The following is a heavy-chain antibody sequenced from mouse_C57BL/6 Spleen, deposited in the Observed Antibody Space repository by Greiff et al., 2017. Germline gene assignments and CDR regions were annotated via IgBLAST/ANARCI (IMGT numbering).Heavy chain of an antibody. CDR1: GYTFTSYW. V-gene: IGHV1-55*01. J-gene: IGHJ4*01. CDR3: AATVVATQRMDY. CDR2: IYPGSGST. D-gene: IGHD1-1*01. Sequence: QVQLQQPGAELVKPGASVKMSCKASGYTFTSYWITWVKQRPGQGLEWIGDIYPGSGSTNYNEKFKSKATLTVDTSSSTAYMQLSSLTSEDSAVYSCAATVVATQRMDYWGQGTSVTVSS.